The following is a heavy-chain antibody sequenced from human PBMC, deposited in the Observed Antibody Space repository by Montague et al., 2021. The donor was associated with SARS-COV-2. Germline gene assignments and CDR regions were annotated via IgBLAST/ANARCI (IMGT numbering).Heavy chain of an antibody. V-gene: IGHV4-61*02. Sequence: TLSLTCTVSGGSISSGSYYWSWIRQPAGKGLEWIGRIYTSGSTNYNPSLKSRVTISVDTSKNQFSLKLSSVTAADTAVYYCARGVVVVVHRDYPARRGWFDPWGQGTLVSVSS. CDR1: GGSISSGSYY. D-gene: IGHD2-15*01. J-gene: IGHJ5*02. CDR2: IYTSGST. CDR3: ARGVVVVVHRDYPARRGWFDP.